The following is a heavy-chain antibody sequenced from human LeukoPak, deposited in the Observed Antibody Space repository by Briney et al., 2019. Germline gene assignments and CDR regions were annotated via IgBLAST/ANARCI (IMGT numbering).Heavy chain of an antibody. V-gene: IGHV1-69*04. Sequence: ASVKVPCKASLGTFRSYAISWVQQAPGQGLEWMGRIIPILCIANYAQKFQGRVTITADKSTSTAYMELSSLRSEDPAVYYCAREFSGASPFDYWGQGTLVTVSS. J-gene: IGHJ4*02. D-gene: IGHD6-25*01. CDR3: AREFSGASPFDY. CDR1: LGTFRSYA. CDR2: IIPILCIA.